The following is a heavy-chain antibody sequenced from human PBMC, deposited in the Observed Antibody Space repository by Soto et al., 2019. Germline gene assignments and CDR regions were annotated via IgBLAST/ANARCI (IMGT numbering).Heavy chain of an antibody. V-gene: IGHV3-23*01. J-gene: IGHJ4*02. CDR1: GLIFSSYA. Sequence: GGSLRLSCAASGLIFSSYAISWVRQAPGKGPEWVSGISGSASSTNYADSVKGRFTISRDNSKNMVYLQMNSLRDEDTAVYYCAKDKMYNWNYFFEYWGQGTLVTVSS. D-gene: IGHD1-7*01. CDR3: AKDKMYNWNYFFEY. CDR2: ISGSASST.